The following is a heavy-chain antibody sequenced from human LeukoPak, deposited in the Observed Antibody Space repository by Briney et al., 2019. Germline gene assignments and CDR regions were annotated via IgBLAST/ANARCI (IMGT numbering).Heavy chain of an antibody. J-gene: IGHJ3*02. V-gene: IGHV4-59*01. D-gene: IGHD3-9*01. Sequence: MTSETLSLTCTVSGGSISSYYWSWIRQPPGKGREGSGYIYYSGSTNYNPSLKSRVTISVDTSKNQFSLKLSSVTAADTAVYYCARDFDYADAFDIWGQGTMVTVSS. CDR3: ARDFDYADAFDI. CDR1: GGSISSYY. CDR2: IYYSGST.